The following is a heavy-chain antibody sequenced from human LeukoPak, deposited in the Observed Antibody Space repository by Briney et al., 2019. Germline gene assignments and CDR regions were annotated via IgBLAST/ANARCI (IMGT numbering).Heavy chain of an antibody. V-gene: IGHV1-8*01. D-gene: IGHD3-10*01. CDR1: GYTFTSYD. CDR2: MNPNSGNT. J-gene: IGHJ6*03. CDR3: ARGRGVMVRGVYYLFRDYYYMDV. Sequence: GASVKVSCKASGYTFTSYDINWVRQATGQGLEWMGWMNPNSGNTGYAQKFQGRVTMTRNTSISTAYMELSSLRSEDTAVYYCARGRGVMVRGVYYLFRDYYYMDVWGKGTTVTISS.